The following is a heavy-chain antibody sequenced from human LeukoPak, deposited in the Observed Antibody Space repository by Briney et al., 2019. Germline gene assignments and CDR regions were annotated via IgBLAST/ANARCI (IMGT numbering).Heavy chain of an antibody. Sequence: SVKVSCKASGGTFSSYTISCVRAGPGRGVEWMGRIMLILGIANSAQKFQGRVTITADKSTSTAYMELSSLRSEDTAVYYCARDCSSTSCHPIRGYYYYGMDVWGQGTTVTVSS. J-gene: IGHJ6*02. D-gene: IGHD2-2*01. V-gene: IGHV1-69*04. CDR3: ARDCSSTSCHPIRGYYYYGMDV. CDR1: GGTFSSYT. CDR2: IMLILGIA.